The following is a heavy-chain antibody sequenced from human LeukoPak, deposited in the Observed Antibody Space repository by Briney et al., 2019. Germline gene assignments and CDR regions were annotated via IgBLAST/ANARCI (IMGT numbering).Heavy chain of an antibody. J-gene: IGHJ4*02. V-gene: IGHV4-59*01. Sequence: SETLSLTCTVSGGSIRSYYWSWIRQSPGKRLEWIGYIYYGGITNYNPSLKSRVIISVDTSKNQVSLQLSSVTAADTAVYYCARHSRTYYDILTGPYGGSFDYWGQRTLVTVSS. D-gene: IGHD3-9*01. CDR1: GGSIRSYY. CDR3: ARHSRTYYDILTGPYGGSFDY. CDR2: IYYGGIT.